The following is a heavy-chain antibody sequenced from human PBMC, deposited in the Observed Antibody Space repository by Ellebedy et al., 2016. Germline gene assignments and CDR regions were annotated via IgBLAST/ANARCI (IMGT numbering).Heavy chain of an antibody. CDR1: GFTFSSHW. CDR2: INTDGIST. D-gene: IGHD3-3*01. J-gene: IGHJ4*02. CDR3: ARDYDFWTGRLDY. V-gene: IGHV3-74*01. Sequence: GESLKISCAASGFTFSSHWMHWVRQAPGMGLVWVSRINTDGISTSFADSVKGRFTISRDNAKSTLYLQMNSLRAEDTGVYYCARDYDFWTGRLDYWGQGTLVTVS.